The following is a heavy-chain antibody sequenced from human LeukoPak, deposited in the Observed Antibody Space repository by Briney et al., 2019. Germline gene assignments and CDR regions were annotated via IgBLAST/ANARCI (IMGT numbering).Heavy chain of an antibody. Sequence: PGGSLRLSCAASGFTFSDSAIHWVRQASGKGLEWVGRLRSKPNNYATQYAASVKGRFTISRDDSRNMAYLQMNSLQIEDTAVYYCTRWPIAGTPFDSWGQGTLVTVSS. CDR2: LRSKPNNYAT. CDR3: TRWPIAGTPFDS. J-gene: IGHJ5*01. CDR1: GFTFSDSA. D-gene: IGHD6-13*01. V-gene: IGHV3-73*01.